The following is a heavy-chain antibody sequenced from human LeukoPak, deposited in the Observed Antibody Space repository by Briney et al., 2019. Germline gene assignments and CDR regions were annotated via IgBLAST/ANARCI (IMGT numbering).Heavy chain of an antibody. Sequence: GESLKISXKGSGYSFTSYWIGWVRQMPGKGLEWMGIIYPGDSDTTYSPSFQGQVTISADKSISTAYLQWSSLKASDTAMYYCARQCCMVGGTIDYWGQGTLVTVSS. CDR3: ARQCCMVGGTIDY. CDR1: GYSFTSYW. D-gene: IGHD1-26*01. J-gene: IGHJ4*02. V-gene: IGHV5-51*01. CDR2: IYPGDSDT.